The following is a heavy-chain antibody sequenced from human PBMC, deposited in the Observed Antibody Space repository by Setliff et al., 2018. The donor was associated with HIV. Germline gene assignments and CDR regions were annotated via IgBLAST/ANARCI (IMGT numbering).Heavy chain of an antibody. CDR1: GGSISSGGYF. CDR3: ARDGFYYDTSGYPGTRWFDP. CDR2: IYTSGRT. D-gene: IGHD3-22*01. V-gene: IGHV4-61*09. J-gene: IGHJ5*02. Sequence: PSETLSLTCTVSGGSISSGGYFWSWIRQPAGKGLEWIGHIYTSGRTNYNPSLKSRVTISVDTSKNQFSLKLTSVTAADTAVYYCARDGFYYDTSGYPGTRWFDPWGQGTLVT.